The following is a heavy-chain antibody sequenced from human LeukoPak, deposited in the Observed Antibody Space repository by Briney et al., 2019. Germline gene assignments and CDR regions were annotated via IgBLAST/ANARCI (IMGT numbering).Heavy chain of an antibody. CDR3: AKSYESNRLLRFLEWLLASGFDY. V-gene: IGHV3-23*01. J-gene: IGHJ4*02. Sequence: GGSLRLSCAASGFTFSSYWMSWVRQAPGKGLEWVSAISGSGGSTYYADSVKGRFTISRDNSKKTLYLQMNSLRAEDTAVYYCAKSYESNRLLRFLEWLLASGFDYWGQGTLVTVSS. D-gene: IGHD3-3*01. CDR2: ISGSGGST. CDR1: GFTFSSYW.